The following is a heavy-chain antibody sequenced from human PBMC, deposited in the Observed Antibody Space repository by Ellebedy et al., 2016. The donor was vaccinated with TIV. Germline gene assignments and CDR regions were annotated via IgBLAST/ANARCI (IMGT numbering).Heavy chain of an antibody. CDR2: IIPIFGTA. V-gene: IGHV1-69*13. D-gene: IGHD3-9*01. CDR3: ASRQGETDILTGYLYYYYAMDV. CDR1: GYTFTSYY. J-gene: IGHJ6*02. Sequence: ASVKVSCKASGYTFTSYYMHWVRQAPGQGLEWMGGIIPIFGTANYAQKFQGRVTITADESTSTAYMELSSLRSEDTAVYYCASRQGETDILTGYLYYYYAMDVWGQGTTVTVSS.